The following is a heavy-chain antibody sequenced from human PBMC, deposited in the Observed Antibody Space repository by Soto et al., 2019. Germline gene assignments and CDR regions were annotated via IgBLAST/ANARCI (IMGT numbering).Heavy chain of an antibody. CDR2: TYSGGDT. D-gene: IGHD6-19*01. Sequence: EVRLVESGGGLVQPGGSRRLSCAASGVTVGNNYMSWVRQAPGKGLEWVSVTYSGGDTRYADSVKGRFTMSRDSTKNSLYLQMDSLTDEDTAVYYCARDLGWAFDSWGQGTLVTVSS. V-gene: IGHV3-66*01. J-gene: IGHJ4*02. CDR1: GVTVGNNY. CDR3: ARDLGWAFDS.